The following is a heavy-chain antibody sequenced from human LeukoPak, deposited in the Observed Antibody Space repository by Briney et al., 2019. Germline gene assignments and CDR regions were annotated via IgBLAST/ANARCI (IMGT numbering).Heavy chain of an antibody. Sequence: SETLSLTCTVSGGSISSYYWSWIRQPPGKGLEWIGYIYYTGSTNYSPSLQSRVTISADTSKNQFSLNLSSVTAADTAVYYCARATLGYCSGGSCYSFDPWGQGTLVTVSS. CDR2: IYYTGST. D-gene: IGHD2-15*01. V-gene: IGHV4-59*01. J-gene: IGHJ5*02. CDR1: GGSISSYY. CDR3: ARATLGYCSGGSCYSFDP.